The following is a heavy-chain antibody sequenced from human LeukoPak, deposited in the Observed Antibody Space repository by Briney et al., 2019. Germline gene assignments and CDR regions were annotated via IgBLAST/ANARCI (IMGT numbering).Heavy chain of an antibody. CDR1: VFTFSGSA. CDR2: IRSKTNSYAT. J-gene: IGHJ6*03. V-gene: IGHV3-73*01. CDR3: TGRDYYMDV. Sequence: GGSLKLSCAASVFTFSGSAIHTVRQASGKGLEWVGRIRSKTNSYATAYAESVKGRFSISRDDSKNRAYLQMNGLNTEDTAVYYCTGRDYYMDVWGKGTTVTVSS.